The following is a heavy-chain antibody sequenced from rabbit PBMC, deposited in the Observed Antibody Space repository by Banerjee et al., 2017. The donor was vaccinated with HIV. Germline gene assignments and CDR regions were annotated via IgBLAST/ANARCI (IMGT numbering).Heavy chain of an antibody. J-gene: IGHJ4*01. V-gene: IGHV1S45*01. Sequence: QEQLEESGGDLVKPEGSLTLTCTASGFSLSSSYWICWVRQAPGKGLELIGCIYSDSSAGTYYASWAKGRFTISKTSSTTVTLQLNSLTAADTATYFCARHRDDGSLYWYFNLWGQGTLVTVS. CDR1: GFSLSSSYW. D-gene: IGHD3-3*01. CDR3: ARHRDDGSLYWYFNL. CDR2: IYSDSSAGT.